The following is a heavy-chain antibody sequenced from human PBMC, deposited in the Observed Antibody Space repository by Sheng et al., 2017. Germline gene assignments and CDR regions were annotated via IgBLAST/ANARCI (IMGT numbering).Heavy chain of an antibody. CDR1: GGSFSGYY. Sequence: QVQLQQWGAGLLKPSETLSLTCAVYGGSFSGYYWSWIRQPPGKGLEWIGEINHSGSTNYNPYLKSRVTISVDTSKNQFSLKLSSVTAADTAVYYCARTRRQFSPGYDSSGYYYRYDYWGQGTLVTVSS. CDR3: ARTRRQFSPGYDSSGYYYRYDY. CDR2: INHSGST. D-gene: IGHD3-22*01. V-gene: IGHV4-34*01. J-gene: IGHJ4*02.